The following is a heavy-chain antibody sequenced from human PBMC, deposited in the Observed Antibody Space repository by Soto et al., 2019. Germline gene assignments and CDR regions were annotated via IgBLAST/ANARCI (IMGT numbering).Heavy chain of an antibody. J-gene: IGHJ4*02. CDR2: SRDKAQSYST. CDR1: GFTFSDHY. V-gene: IGHV3-72*01. CDR3: VRVNDGGYSGY. Sequence: EVQLVESGGGLVQPGGSLRLSCAASGFTFSDHYMDWVRQAPGQGLEWVGRSRDKAQSYSTEYAASVKGRFSISRDDSKNSLYLQMTSLKTDDTAVYYCVRVNDGGYSGYWDQGTLVTVSS. D-gene: IGHD2-21*02.